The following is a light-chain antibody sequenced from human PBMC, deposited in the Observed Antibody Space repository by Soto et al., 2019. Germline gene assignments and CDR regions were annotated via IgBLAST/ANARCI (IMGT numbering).Light chain of an antibody. V-gene: IGKV3-20*01. CDR2: DAS. Sequence: EIVLPQSPGTLSLSPGERSTLSCRASQSVSSYLAWYQQKPGQAPRLLIYDASSRAPGIRDTFSGSGSGTDFTLTISRLEPEDFAVYYCQQYINSPPITVGQGTRLEIK. CDR1: QSVSSY. J-gene: IGKJ5*01. CDR3: QQYINSPPIT.